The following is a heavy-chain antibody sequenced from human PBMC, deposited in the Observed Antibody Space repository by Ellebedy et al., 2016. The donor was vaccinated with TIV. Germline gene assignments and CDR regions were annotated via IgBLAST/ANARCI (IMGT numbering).Heavy chain of an antibody. CDR2: INYSGNT. CDR1: GGSISGGNYH. Sequence: MPSETLSLTCTVSGGSISGGNYHWTWIRQHPGKGLEWIGHINYSGNTNYNPSLKSRVTMSVGTSKNQLFLELRSVSAADTAMYYCARPNWRRASEIWGRGTMVTVSS. V-gene: IGHV4-31*03. D-gene: IGHD1-1*01. J-gene: IGHJ3*02. CDR3: ARPNWRRASEI.